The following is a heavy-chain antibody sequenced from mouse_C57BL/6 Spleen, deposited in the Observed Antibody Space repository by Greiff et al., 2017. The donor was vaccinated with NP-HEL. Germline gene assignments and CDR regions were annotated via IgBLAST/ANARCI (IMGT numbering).Heavy chain of an antibody. J-gene: IGHJ2*01. CDR1: GFTFSDYG. D-gene: IGHD1-3*01. V-gene: IGHV5-15*01. Sequence: EVKLVESGGGLVQPGGSLKLSCAASGFTFSDYGMAWVRQAPRTGLEWVAFISTLAYSIYYADTVKGRFTISSENAKNTLYLERSSLRSEDTAMYDCARHGSDVFDYWAQGTTLTVSS. CDR3: ARHGSDVFDY. CDR2: ISTLAYSI.